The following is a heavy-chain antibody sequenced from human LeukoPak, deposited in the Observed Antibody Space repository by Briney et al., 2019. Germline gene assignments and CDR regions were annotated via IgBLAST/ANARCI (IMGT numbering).Heavy chain of an antibody. J-gene: IGHJ4*02. Sequence: SVKVSCKASGGTFSSYAISWVRQAPGQGLEWMGGIIPIFGTANYAQKFQGRVTMTRDTSTSTVYMELSSLRSEDTAVYYCARVRKQYQLLGSPPFDYWGQGTLVTVSS. V-gene: IGHV1-69*05. CDR2: IIPIFGTA. CDR1: GGTFSSYA. D-gene: IGHD2-2*01. CDR3: ARVRKQYQLLGSPPFDY.